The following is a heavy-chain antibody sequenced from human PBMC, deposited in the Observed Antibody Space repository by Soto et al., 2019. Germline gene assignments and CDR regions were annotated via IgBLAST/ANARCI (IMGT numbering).Heavy chain of an antibody. CDR2: ISSSGNTI. Sequence: QVQLVESGGGLVKPGGXLXLSCAXSGFSFXDYYMTWXRQAPGKGLEWVSYISSSGNTIYYADSVKGRFTISRDNAKNSLYLQMNSLRAEDTAVYYCARVGTLSSYHYYAMDVWGQGTTVTASS. V-gene: IGHV3-11*01. D-gene: IGHD3-16*02. J-gene: IGHJ6*02. CDR3: ARVGTLSSYHYYAMDV. CDR1: GFSFXDYY.